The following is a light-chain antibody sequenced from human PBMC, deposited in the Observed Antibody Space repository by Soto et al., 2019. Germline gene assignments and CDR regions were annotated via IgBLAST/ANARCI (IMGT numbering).Light chain of an antibody. Sequence: QSALTQPASVSGSPGQSITISCTGTSSDVGSSNYVFWYQQHPGKAPKLMIYDVNNRPSAVSNRFSGSKSGNTASLTISGLQAEDEADYYCSSYTSSNTVVFGGGTKLTVL. CDR3: SSYTSSNTVV. V-gene: IGLV2-14*03. CDR2: DVN. CDR1: SSDVGSSNY. J-gene: IGLJ2*01.